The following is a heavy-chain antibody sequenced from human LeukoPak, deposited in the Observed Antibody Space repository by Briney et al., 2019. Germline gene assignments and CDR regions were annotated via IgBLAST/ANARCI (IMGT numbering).Heavy chain of an antibody. J-gene: IGHJ4*02. CDR3: AAVGVTDSSGWPLAYFDY. D-gene: IGHD6-19*01. CDR2: ISGSGGST. V-gene: IGHV3-23*01. Sequence: PGGSLRLSCAASGFTFGSYAMSWVRQAPGKGLEWVSAISGSGGSTYYADSVKGRFTISRDNSKNTLYLQMNSLRAEDTAVYYCAAVGVTDSSGWPLAYFDYWGQGTLVTVSS. CDR1: GFTFGSYA.